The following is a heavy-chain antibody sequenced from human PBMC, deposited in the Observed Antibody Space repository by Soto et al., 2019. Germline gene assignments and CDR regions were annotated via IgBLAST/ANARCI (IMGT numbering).Heavy chain of an antibody. J-gene: IGHJ6*03. V-gene: IGHV3-21*01. CDR3: AREEIRFLEWLSYYYYYYMDV. CDR1: GFTFSSYS. CDR2: ISSSSSYI. Sequence: EVQLVESGGGLVKPGGSLRLSCAASGFTFSSYSMNWVRQAPGKGLEWVSSISSSSSYIYYADSVKGRFTISRDNAKNSLYLKMNSMRAEDTAVYYCAREEIRFLEWLSYYYYYYMDVWGKGTTVTVSS. D-gene: IGHD3-3*01.